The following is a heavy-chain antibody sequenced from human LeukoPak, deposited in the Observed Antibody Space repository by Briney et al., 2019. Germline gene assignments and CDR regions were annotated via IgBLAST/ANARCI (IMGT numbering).Heavy chain of an antibody. CDR3: ATLSSITLSHYYYYMDV. J-gene: IGHJ6*03. CDR2: ISGSGDTM. CDR1: GFTFSNYI. D-gene: IGHD5-12*01. V-gene: IGHV3-23*01. Sequence: GGSLRLSCAASGFTFSNYIMSWVRQAPGKGLEWVSAISGSGDTMYYADSVRGRFTISRDNSKNTVYLQMNSLRAEDTAVYYCATLSSITLSHYYYYMDVWGKGTTVTVSS.